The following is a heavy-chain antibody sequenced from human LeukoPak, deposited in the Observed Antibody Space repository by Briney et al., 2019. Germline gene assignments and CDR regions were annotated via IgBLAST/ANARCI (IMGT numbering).Heavy chain of an antibody. CDR3: AKSLTGYFRGFDC. CDR1: GFTFSTYA. CDR2: ISGSGGGT. V-gene: IGHV3-23*01. J-gene: IGHJ4*02. D-gene: IGHD3-9*01. Sequence: PGGSLRLSCAASGFTFSTYAMSWVRQAPGKGLEWVSAISGSGGGTFYANSLKGRCTISRDNSRDTLYLQMNSLRAEDTAVYYCAKSLTGYFRGFDCWGQGTLVTVSS.